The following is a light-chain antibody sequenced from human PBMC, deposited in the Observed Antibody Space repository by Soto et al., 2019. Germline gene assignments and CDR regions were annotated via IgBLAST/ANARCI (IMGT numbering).Light chain of an antibody. CDR2: DVS. CDR1: SSDVGGYNY. CDR3: SSYTSSSLV. J-gene: IGLJ2*01. V-gene: IGLV2-14*01. Sequence: QSALTQPASVSGSTGRSITISCTGASSDVGGYNYVSWYQQHPGKAPKLMIYDVSNRPSGVSNRFSGSKSGNTASLTISGLQAEDKADYYCSSYTSSSLVFGGGTKLTVL.